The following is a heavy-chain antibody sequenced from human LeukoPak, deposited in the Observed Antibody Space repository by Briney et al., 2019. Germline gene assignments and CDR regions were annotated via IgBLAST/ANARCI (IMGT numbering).Heavy chain of an antibody. Sequence: ASVKVSCKASGYTFTSYYMHWVRQAPGQGLEWMGIINPSGGSTSYAQKFQGRVTMTRDTSTSTVYMELSSLRSGDTAVYYCARGESYSSSWPDDAFDIWGQGTMVTVSS. V-gene: IGHV1-46*01. CDR3: ARGESYSSSWPDDAFDI. D-gene: IGHD6-13*01. CDR2: INPSGGST. CDR1: GYTFTSYY. J-gene: IGHJ3*02.